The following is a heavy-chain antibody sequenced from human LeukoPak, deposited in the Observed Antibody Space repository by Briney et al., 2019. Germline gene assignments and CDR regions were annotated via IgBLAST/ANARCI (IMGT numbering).Heavy chain of an antibody. CDR2: ISAYNGNT. CDR1: GYTFTSYG. J-gene: IGHJ6*02. Sequence: ASVKVSCKASGYTFTSYGISWVRQAPGQGLEWMGWISAYNGNTNYAQKLQGRITMTTDTSTSTAYMELRSLRSDDTAVYYCVRAARDYYYYYGMDVWGRGTTVTVSS. V-gene: IGHV1-18*01. D-gene: IGHD2-15*01. CDR3: VRAARDYYYYYGMDV.